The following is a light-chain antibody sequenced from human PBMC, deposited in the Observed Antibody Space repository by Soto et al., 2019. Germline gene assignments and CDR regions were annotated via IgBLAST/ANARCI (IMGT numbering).Light chain of an antibody. CDR2: EVN. Sequence: QSALTQPASVSGAPGQSITISCTGTSSDVGKYTFVSWYGQHPCKAPKLIIFEVNKRPSGVSNRFSGSKSGNTASLTISGLQAEDEANYYCCLYGGSNNYVVFGGGTKLTVL. CDR1: SSDVGKYTF. CDR3: CLYGGSNNYVV. J-gene: IGLJ2*01. V-gene: IGLV2-23*02.